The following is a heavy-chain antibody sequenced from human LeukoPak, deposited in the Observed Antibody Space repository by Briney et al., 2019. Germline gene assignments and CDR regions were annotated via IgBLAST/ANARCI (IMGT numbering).Heavy chain of an antibody. J-gene: IGHJ4*02. V-gene: IGHV3-23*01. CDR2: ISGSGGST. CDR1: GFTFSSYA. D-gene: IGHD3-22*01. CDR3: AKDYDSSGYYYYFDY. Sequence: GGSLRLSCAASGFTFSSYAMSWVRQAPGKGLEWVSAISGSGGSTYYADSVKGRFSISRDNSKNTLYLQMNSLRAEDTAVYYCAKDYDSSGYYYYFDYWGQGTLVTVSS.